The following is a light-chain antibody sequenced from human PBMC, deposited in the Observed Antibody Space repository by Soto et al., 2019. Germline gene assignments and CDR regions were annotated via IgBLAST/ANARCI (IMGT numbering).Light chain of an antibody. Sequence: QSALTQPASVSGSPGQSITLPCTGTSGDVGTYNLVSWYQQHPGKAPTLIIFEGNERPSGVSDRFSGSKSGNTASLTIPGLQADDEADYYCCSYAGSSTFVFGGGTKLTVL. V-gene: IGLV2-23*03. CDR1: SGDVGTYNL. CDR2: EGN. J-gene: IGLJ2*01. CDR3: CSYAGSSTFV.